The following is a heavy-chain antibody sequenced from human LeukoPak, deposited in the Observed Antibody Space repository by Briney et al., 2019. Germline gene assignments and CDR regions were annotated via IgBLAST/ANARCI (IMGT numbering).Heavy chain of an antibody. V-gene: IGHV3-23*01. CDR2: ISGSGGST. CDR1: GFTFSSYA. Sequence: PGGSLRLSCAASGFTFSSYAMSWIRQAPGKGLEWVSAISGSGGSTYYADSVKGRFTISRDNSKNTLYLQMNSLRAEDTAVYYCATSQLAWYGMDVWGQGTTVTVSS. CDR3: ATSQLAWYGMDV. D-gene: IGHD6-6*01. J-gene: IGHJ6*02.